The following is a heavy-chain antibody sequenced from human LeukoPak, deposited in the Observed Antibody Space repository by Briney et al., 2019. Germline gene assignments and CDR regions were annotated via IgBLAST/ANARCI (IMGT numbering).Heavy chain of an antibody. CDR3: ATSLGPLTAY. Sequence: PGGSLRLSCAASGFAFSSNWMHWVRQTPGKGLVWVSRINSGGSGTSYADSVEGRFTISRDNAKNTLYLQMNSLKGEDTAVYYCATSLGPLTAYWGQGTLVTVSS. V-gene: IGHV3-74*01. CDR2: INSGGSGT. D-gene: IGHD2-21*02. CDR1: GFAFSSNW. J-gene: IGHJ4*02.